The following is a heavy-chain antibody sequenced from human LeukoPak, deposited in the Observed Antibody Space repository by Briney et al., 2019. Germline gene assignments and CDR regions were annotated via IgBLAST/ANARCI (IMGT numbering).Heavy chain of an antibody. Sequence: ASVKVSCKASGYTFTSYGISWVRQAPGQRLEWMGWINAGNGNTKYSQKFQGRVTITRDTSASTAYMELSSLRSEDTAVYYCARDRPSYYYYGMDVWGQGTTVTVSS. CDR1: GYTFTSYG. V-gene: IGHV1-3*01. D-gene: IGHD6-6*01. CDR2: INAGNGNT. J-gene: IGHJ6*02. CDR3: ARDRPSYYYYGMDV.